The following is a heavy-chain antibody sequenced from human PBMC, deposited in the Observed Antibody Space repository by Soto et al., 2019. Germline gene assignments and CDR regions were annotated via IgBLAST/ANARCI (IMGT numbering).Heavy chain of an antibody. CDR1: GYLFTNYA. CDR3: ARDFSFYDTSRYPRIDAFDV. J-gene: IGHJ3*01. V-gene: IGHV1-18*04. D-gene: IGHD5-12*01. Sequence: ASVKVSCKASGYLFTNYAINWIRQAPGQRLEWMGWVSGYNGDTKYAQKFRARVTMTTDTSTSTAYMEVRSLRSDDTAVYYCARDFSFYDTSRYPRIDAFDVWGQGTSVTVSS. CDR2: VSGYNGDT.